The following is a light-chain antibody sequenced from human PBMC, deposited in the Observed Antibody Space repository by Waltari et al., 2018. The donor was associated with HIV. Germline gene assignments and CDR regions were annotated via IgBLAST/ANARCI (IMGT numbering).Light chain of an antibody. Sequence: QSALTQPASVSGSPGQSITISCTGTSSDIGTYNLVSWYQHHPGKAPKLIIYEVTKRPSGVSNRFSGSKSGNTASLTISGLQAEDEADFYCCSYAGSSTPYVFGTGTKVTVL. CDR3: CSYAGSSTPYV. V-gene: IGLV2-23*02. CDR2: EVT. CDR1: SSDIGTYNL. J-gene: IGLJ1*01.